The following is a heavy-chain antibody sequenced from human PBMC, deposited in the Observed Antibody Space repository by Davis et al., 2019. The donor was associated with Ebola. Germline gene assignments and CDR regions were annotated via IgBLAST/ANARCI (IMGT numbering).Heavy chain of an antibody. D-gene: IGHD6-6*01. Sequence: GESLKISCAASGFTFSSYGMHWVRQAPGKGLEWVAVIWYDGSNKYYADSVKGRFTISRDNSKNTLYLQMNSLRAEDTAVYYCARDSSSEAYYFDYWGQGTLVTVSS. J-gene: IGHJ4*02. CDR2: IWYDGSNK. CDR1: GFTFSSYG. V-gene: IGHV3-33*01. CDR3: ARDSSSEAYYFDY.